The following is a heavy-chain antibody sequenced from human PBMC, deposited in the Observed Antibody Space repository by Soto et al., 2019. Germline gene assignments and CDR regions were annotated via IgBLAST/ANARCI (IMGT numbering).Heavy chain of an antibody. Sequence: GGSLRLSCAASGFTLSIYSINWVHQAPGKGLEWGSRISSSSSYIYYADSVKVRFTISRDNAKNSLYLQMNSLRAEGTAVYYCAKDSDSSYYFDYWGQGTLVTVSS. CDR2: ISSSSSYI. CDR3: AKDSDSSYYFDY. V-gene: IGHV3-21*01. D-gene: IGHD3-10*01. J-gene: IGHJ4*02. CDR1: GFTLSIYS.